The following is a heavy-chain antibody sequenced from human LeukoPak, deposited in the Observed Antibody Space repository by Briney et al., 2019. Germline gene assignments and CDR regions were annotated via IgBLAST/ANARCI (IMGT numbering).Heavy chain of an antibody. V-gene: IGHV3-48*01. D-gene: IGHD3-22*01. CDR1: GFTFSSYS. CDR3: ARVLHKRNYDSSDYYGS. J-gene: IGHJ5*02. Sequence: PGGSLRLSCAASGFTFSSYSMNWVHQAPGKGLEWISYISSSSSTIYYADSVKGRFTISRDNAKNSLYLQLNSLRAEDTAVYYCARVLHKRNYDSSDYYGSWGQGTLVTVSS. CDR2: ISSSSSTI.